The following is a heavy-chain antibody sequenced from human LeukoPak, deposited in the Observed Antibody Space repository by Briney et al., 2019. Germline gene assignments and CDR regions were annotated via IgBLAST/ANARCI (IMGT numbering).Heavy chain of an antibody. V-gene: IGHV3-30*02. J-gene: IGHJ4*02. CDR2: IRYDGSNK. D-gene: IGHD1-26*01. Sequence: PGGSLRLSCAASGFTFSSYGMHWVRQAPGKGLEWVAFIRYDGSNKYYADSVKGRFTISRDNSKNTLYLQMNSLRAEDTAVYYCAKLPTKYSGSYYEDYWGQGTLVTVSS. CDR1: GFTFSSYG. CDR3: AKLPTKYSGSYYEDY.